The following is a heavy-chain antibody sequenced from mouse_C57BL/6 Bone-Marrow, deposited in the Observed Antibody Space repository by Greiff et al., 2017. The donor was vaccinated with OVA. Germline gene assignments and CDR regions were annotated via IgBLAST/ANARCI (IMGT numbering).Heavy chain of an antibody. CDR3: ARFWRWSFAY. D-gene: IGHD2-3*01. CDR2: ISPSNGGT. CDR1: GYTFTSYW. V-gene: IGHV1-53*01. J-gene: IGHJ3*01. Sequence: QVQLQQPGPELVKPGASVKLSCKASGYTFTSYWMHWVKQRPGQGLEWIGNISPSNGGTNYNEKFKSKATLTVDNSSSTAYMQLSSLTSEDSAVYYGARFWRWSFAYWGQGTLVTVSA.